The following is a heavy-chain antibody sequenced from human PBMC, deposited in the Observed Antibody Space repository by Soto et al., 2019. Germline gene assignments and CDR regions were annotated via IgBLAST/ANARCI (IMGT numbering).Heavy chain of an antibody. CDR2: IYYSGST. CDR3: ARVPDGDYRYWYFDL. Sequence: QVQLQESGPGLVKPSQTLSLTCTVSGGSISSGGYYWSWIRQHPGQGLAWIGYIYYSGSTYYNPSPKSRVTISVDTSKNQFSLKLSSVTAADTAVYYCARVPDGDYRYWYFDLWGRGTLVTVSA. D-gene: IGHD4-17*01. J-gene: IGHJ2*01. V-gene: IGHV4-31*03. CDR1: GGSISSGGYY.